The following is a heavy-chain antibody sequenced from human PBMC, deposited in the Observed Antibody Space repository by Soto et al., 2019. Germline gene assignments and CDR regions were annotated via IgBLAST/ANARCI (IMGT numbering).Heavy chain of an antibody. CDR1: GFTFRSYV. CDR3: AKPPTTETTYNWYLDL. J-gene: IGHJ2*01. D-gene: IGHD4-17*01. V-gene: IGHV3-23*01. CDR2: IDGSGGST. Sequence: EVQLLESGGGLVQPGGSLRLSCAASGFTFRSYVMSWGRQAPGKGLEWVSGIDGSGGSTFYADSVKGRFTISRDNSKNTLYLQMNSLRADDTAVYYCAKPPTTETTYNWYLDLCGRGTLVTVSS.